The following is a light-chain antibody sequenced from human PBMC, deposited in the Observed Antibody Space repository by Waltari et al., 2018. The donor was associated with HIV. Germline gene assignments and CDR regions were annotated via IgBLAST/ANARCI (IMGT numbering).Light chain of an antibody. CDR1: QSVSNN. J-gene: IGKJ1*01. Sequence: EVVLTQSPGTVSVYPGERATLSCRTSQSVSNNLVWYQMKPGQAPRLVIYDASTRATGIPVRFSGSGSGTEFTLTISSLQSEDFAVYYCQQYNNWPRTFGRGTKVEI. CDR2: DAS. V-gene: IGKV3-15*01. CDR3: QQYNNWPRT.